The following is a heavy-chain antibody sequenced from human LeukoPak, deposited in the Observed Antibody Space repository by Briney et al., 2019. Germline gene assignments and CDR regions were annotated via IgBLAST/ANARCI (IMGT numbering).Heavy chain of an antibody. V-gene: IGHV3-30*04. CDR1: GFTFSSYA. D-gene: IGHD5-18*01. Sequence: GGSLRLSCAASGFTFSSYAMSWVRQAPGKGLEWVAVISYDGSNKYYADSVKGRFTISRDNSKNTLHLQMNSLRAEDTAVYYCARDQYSYGPDYWGQGTLVTVSS. J-gene: IGHJ4*02. CDR3: ARDQYSYGPDY. CDR2: ISYDGSNK.